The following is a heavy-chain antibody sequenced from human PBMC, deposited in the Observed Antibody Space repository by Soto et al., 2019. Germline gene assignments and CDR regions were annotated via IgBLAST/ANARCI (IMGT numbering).Heavy chain of an antibody. CDR2: IIPIFGTA. CDR1: GGTFSSYA. CDR3: ARCITIFAGPHYYGMDV. V-gene: IGHV1-69*13. Sequence: ASVKASCKASGGTFSSYAISWVRQAPGQGLEWMGGIIPIFGTANYAQKFQGRVTITADESTSTAYMELSSLRSEDTAVYYCARCITIFAGPHYYGMDVWGQGTTVTVSS. D-gene: IGHD3-3*01. J-gene: IGHJ6*02.